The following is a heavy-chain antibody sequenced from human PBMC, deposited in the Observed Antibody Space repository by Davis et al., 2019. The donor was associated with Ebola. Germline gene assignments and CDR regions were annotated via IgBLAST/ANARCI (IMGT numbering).Heavy chain of an antibody. J-gene: IGHJ4*02. Sequence: GESLKISCAASGFTFSSYGMHWVRQAPGKGLEWVAFIRYDGSNKYYADSVKGRFTISRDNSKNTLYLQMNSLRAEDTAVYYCAKDGRRSGSYYDYWGQGTLVTVSS. CDR3: AKDGRRSGSYYDY. CDR2: IRYDGSNK. D-gene: IGHD1-26*01. CDR1: GFTFSSYG. V-gene: IGHV3-30*02.